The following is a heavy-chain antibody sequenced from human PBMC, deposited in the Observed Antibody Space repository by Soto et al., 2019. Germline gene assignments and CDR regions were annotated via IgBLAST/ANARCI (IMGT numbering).Heavy chain of an antibody. D-gene: IGHD2-2*03. V-gene: IGHV4-39*01. Sequence: PSETLSLTCTVSGGSISGSSYYWGWIRQPPGKGLEWIGSIYYSGSTHYKPSLKSRVTISVDTSKNQFSLKLSSVTAADTAVYYCARHGYCSSTSCYLRGGGLGMYWFDPWGQGTLVTVSS. CDR3: ARHGYCSSTSCYLRGGGLGMYWFDP. CDR2: IYYSGST. J-gene: IGHJ5*02. CDR1: GGSISGSSYY.